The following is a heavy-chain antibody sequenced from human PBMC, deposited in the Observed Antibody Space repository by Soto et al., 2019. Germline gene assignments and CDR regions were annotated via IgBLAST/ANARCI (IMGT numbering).Heavy chain of an antibody. V-gene: IGHV3-21*01. CDR3: ARVELATIRAYYFDY. J-gene: IGHJ4*02. CDR2: ISSSSSYI. Sequence: GGSLRLSCAASGFTFSSYSMNWARQAPGKGLEWVSSISSSSSYIYYADSVKGRFTISRDNAKNSLYLQMNRLRAEDTAVYYCARVELATIRAYYFDYCGQGTLVTVSS. D-gene: IGHD5-12*01. CDR1: GFTFSSYS.